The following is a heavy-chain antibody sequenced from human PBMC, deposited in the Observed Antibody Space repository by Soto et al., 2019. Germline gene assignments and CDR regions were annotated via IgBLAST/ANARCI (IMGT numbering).Heavy chain of an antibody. V-gene: IGHV3-9*01. Sequence: EVQLVESGGGLVQPGRSLRLSCAATGFTFEDHAMHWIRQVPGKGLEWVAGINWNSGITGYADSVKGRFTISRDNANNSLHLEMNSLKSEDTALYYCAKGRGALTVVSNWFAPWGQGTLVTVSS. CDR1: GFTFEDHA. J-gene: IGHJ5*02. CDR3: AKGRGALTVVSNWFAP. D-gene: IGHD3-22*01. CDR2: INWNSGIT.